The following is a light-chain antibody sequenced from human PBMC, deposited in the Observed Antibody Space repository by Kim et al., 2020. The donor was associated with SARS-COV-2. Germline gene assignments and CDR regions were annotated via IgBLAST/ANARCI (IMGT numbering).Light chain of an antibody. CDR3: QVWDSSSDRLYV. J-gene: IGLJ1*01. CDR1: NIGSKR. CDR2: YDS. V-gene: IGLV3-21*04. Sequence: PGKTARITCGGNNIGSKRVHWDQQKPGQAPVLVIYYDSDRPSGIPERFSGSNSGNTATLTISRVEAGDEADYYCQVWDSSSDRLYVFGTGTKVTVL.